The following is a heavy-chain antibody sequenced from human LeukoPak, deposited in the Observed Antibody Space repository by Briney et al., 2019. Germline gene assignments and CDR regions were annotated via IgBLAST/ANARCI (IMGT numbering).Heavy chain of an antibody. V-gene: IGHV1-2*02. CDR2: INPNSGGT. Sequence: GASVKVSCKASGYTFTGYYMHWVRQAPGQGLEWMGWINPNSGGTNYAQKFQGRVTMTRDTSISTAYMELSRLRSDDTAVYYCARWGYSYDIDAFDIWGQGTMVTVSS. CDR3: ARWGYSYDIDAFDI. J-gene: IGHJ3*02. CDR1: GYTFTGYY. D-gene: IGHD5-18*01.